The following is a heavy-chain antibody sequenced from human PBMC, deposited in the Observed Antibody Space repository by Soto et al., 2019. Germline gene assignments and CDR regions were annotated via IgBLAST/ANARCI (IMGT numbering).Heavy chain of an antibody. Sequence: QVQLQQWGARLLKPSETLSLTCVVYGASLSDSYWSWIRQPPGKGLEWIGDINHSGNANYSPSLKGRATLSVDTSKNHFSLKLSSVTAADTAVYYCAKNFDYWGQGTLVTVSS. CDR2: INHSGNA. V-gene: IGHV4-34*01. J-gene: IGHJ4*02. CDR1: GASLSDSY. CDR3: AKNFDY.